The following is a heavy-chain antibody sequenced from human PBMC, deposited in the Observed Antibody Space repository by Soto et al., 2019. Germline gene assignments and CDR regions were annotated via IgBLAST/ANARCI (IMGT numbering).Heavy chain of an antibody. V-gene: IGHV1-69*12. J-gene: IGHJ6*02. CDR3: ARNKARLQLGGNYYYILDV. Sequence: QVQLEQSGAEVKKPGSSVKVSCKASGGTFSTSAISWVRQAPGQGLEWMGGIMPVFPTPDYAQKFQGRVTITAAESTSTAYMGLSGLRSDDTAVYYGARNKARLQLGGNYYYILDVWGQGTTVTVSS. CDR1: GGTFSTSA. D-gene: IGHD1-1*01. CDR2: IMPVFPTP.